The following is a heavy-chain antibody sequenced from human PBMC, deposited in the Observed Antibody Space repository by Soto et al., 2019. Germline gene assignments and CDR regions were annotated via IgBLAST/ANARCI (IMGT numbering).Heavy chain of an antibody. Sequence: QVQLVQSGAEVKKPGSSVNVSCKASGGTFSSYTVSWVRQAPGQGLEWMGRIVPILGVPNYAQRFQGRVTITADKGTNTAYMEMSRLRSEDTAVYYCARDRYAYGSGRTIDYRGQGTLVTVSS. CDR2: IVPILGVP. D-gene: IGHD3-10*01. CDR1: GGTFSSYT. CDR3: ARDRYAYGSGRTIDY. V-gene: IGHV1-69*08. J-gene: IGHJ4*02.